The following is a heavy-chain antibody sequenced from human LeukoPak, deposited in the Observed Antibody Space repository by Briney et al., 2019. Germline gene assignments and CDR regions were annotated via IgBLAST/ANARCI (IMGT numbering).Heavy chain of an antibody. CDR3: ARGGCSSTSCYPPRDFDY. CDR1: GGSISSDY. J-gene: IGHJ4*01. V-gene: IGHV4-59*12. CDR2: IYNSGSN. D-gene: IGHD2-2*01. Sequence: SETLSLTCTVSGGSISSDYWQWIRQPPGKGLEWIGYIYNSGSNNYNPSLKSRVTISVDTSKNQFSLKLCSVTAADTAVYYCARGGCSSTSCYPPRDFDYWGQGTLVTVSS.